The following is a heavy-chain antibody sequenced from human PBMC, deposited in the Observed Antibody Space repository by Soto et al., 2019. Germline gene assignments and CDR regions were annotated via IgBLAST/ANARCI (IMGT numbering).Heavy chain of an antibody. J-gene: IGHJ5*02. CDR1: GGSLSGYY. V-gene: IGHV4-34*01. Sequence: PSETLSLTCAVYGGSLSGYYWSWIRQPPGKGLEWIGEVNHSGSTNYNPSLKSRVTISVDTSKNQFSLKLSSVTAADTAVYYCARGPDIVAGGNWFDPWGQGTLVTVSS. CDR2: VNHSGST. D-gene: IGHD2-15*01. CDR3: ARGPDIVAGGNWFDP.